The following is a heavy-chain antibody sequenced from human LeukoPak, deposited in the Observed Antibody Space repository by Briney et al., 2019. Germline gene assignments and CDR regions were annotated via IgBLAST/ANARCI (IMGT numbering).Heavy chain of an antibody. Sequence: PGGSLRLSCAASGFSVSSNYMSWVRQAPGKGLEWVSVIYSGGTGGSTYYADSVKGRFTISRDDSKNTLYLQMNSLRAEDTAVYYCARDRGLERNWFDPWGQGTLVIVSS. CDR2: IYSGGTGGST. CDR1: GFSVSSNY. V-gene: IGHV3-66*01. J-gene: IGHJ5*02. CDR3: ARDRGLERNWFDP. D-gene: IGHD3-10*01.